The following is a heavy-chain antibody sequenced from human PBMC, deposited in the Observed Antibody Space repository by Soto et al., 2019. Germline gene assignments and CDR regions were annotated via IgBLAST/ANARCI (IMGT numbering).Heavy chain of an antibody. V-gene: IGHV3-11*05. D-gene: IGHD3-3*01. CDR1: GFTFSEYY. J-gene: IGHJ4*02. CDR2: ISGSSSDT. CDR3: ATGPRRLSD. Sequence: QVQLVESGGGLVKPGGSLRLSCAASGFTFSEYYMSWIRQAPGKGLESLSYISGSSSDTNYADSVRGRFTISRDNAKNSLYLQMNSLRAEDTAMYYCATGPRRLSDWGQGTLVIVSS.